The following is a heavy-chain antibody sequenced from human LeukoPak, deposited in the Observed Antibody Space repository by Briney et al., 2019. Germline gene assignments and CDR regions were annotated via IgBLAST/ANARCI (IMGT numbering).Heavy chain of an antibody. J-gene: IGHJ6*02. V-gene: IGHV3-23*01. CDR2: ISGSGDST. CDR3: AKVPYSDYGSGRPPFMDA. Sequence: GGSLRLSCAAPGFTFSNYAMSWVRQAPGKGLEWVSTISGSGDSTYYADSVKGRLTISRDNFKNTLHLQMNSLRAEDTALYYCAKVPYSDYGSGRPPFMDAWGQGTTVTVSS. D-gene: IGHD3-10*01. CDR1: GFTFSNYA.